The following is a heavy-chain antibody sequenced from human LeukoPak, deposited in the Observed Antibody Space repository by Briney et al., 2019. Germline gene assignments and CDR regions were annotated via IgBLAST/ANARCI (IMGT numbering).Heavy chain of an antibody. CDR2: IYPGDSDT. Sequence: GESLKISCMGSGYSFITYRIGWVRQMPGKGLEWMGIIYPGDSDTRYSPSFQGQVTISADKSISTAYLQWSSLKASDTAMYYCARSETYSPFDPWGQGTLVTVSS. CDR1: GYSFITYR. V-gene: IGHV5-51*01. D-gene: IGHD2-21*01. CDR3: ARSETYSPFDP. J-gene: IGHJ5*02.